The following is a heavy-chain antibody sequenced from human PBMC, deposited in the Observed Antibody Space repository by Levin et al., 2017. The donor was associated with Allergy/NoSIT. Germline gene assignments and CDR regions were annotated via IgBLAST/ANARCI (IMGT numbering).Heavy chain of an antibody. J-gene: IGHJ4*02. CDR3: AEGNRLSNFDY. CDR2: ISGSGGST. D-gene: IGHD3-3*02. CDR1: GFTFTSYA. V-gene: IGHV3-23*01. Sequence: GGSLRLSCAASGFTFTSYAMSWVRQAPGKGLEWVSAISGSGGSTYYADSVKGRFTISRDNSKNTLYLQMNSLRAEDTAVYYCAEGNRLSNFDYWGQGTLVTVSS.